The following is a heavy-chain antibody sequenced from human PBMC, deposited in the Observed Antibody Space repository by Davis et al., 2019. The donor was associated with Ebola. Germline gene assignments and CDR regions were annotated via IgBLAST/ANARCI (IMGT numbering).Heavy chain of an antibody. CDR1: GFTFSSFA. CDR3: AKGGRSYYYYYGMDV. V-gene: IGHV3-23*01. CDR2: INGKTGST. Sequence: PGGSLRLSCAASGFTFSSFAMSWVRQAPGEGLEWVSTINGKTGSTYYPDSVKGRFTISRDNSKNTLYLQMNSLRAEDTAVYNCAKGGRSYYYYYGMDVWGQGTTVTVSS. J-gene: IGHJ6*02.